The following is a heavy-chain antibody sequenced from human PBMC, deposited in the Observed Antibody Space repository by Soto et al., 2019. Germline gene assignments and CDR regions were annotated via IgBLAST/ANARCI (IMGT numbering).Heavy chain of an antibody. J-gene: IGHJ2*01. CDR2: SGSGGGT. Sequence: EVQLLESGGGLVQPGGSLRLSCAASGFTFSSNAISWVRQAPGKGLEWVSTSGSGGGTYYADSVKGRFTISRDNSRSTLYLQMDSLRAEDSALYYCAKIVVVVPRISWSFDLWGRGTLVTVSS. CDR1: GFTFSSNA. CDR3: AKIVVVVPRISWSFDL. V-gene: IGHV3-23*01. D-gene: IGHD2-15*01.